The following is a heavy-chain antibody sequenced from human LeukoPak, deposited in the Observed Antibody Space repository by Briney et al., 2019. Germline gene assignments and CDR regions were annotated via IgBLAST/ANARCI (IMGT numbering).Heavy chain of an antibody. J-gene: IGHJ4*02. V-gene: IGHV3-11*01. D-gene: IGHD6-19*01. Sequence: GGSLRFSGAASGFTFSASTISWFRQPPGKGLEWVSYISSSGSIIYYADSVKGRFTISRDNAKNSLYLQMNSLRAEDTAVYYCARYDSSGWYYLDYWGQGILVTVSS. CDR2: ISSSGSII. CDR1: GFTFSAST. CDR3: ARYDSSGWYYLDY.